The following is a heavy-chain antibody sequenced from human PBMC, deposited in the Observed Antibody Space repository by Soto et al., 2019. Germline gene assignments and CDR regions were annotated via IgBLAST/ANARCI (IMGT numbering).Heavy chain of an antibody. V-gene: IGHV1-3*01. CDR1: GYSFTSYA. CDR2: INAGNGNT. Sequence: QVQLVQSGAEVKKPEASVKVSCKASGYSFTSYAMHWVRQAPGQGLEWMGWINAGNGNTKYSQKFQGKVTITRDTSANTAYMELSSLRSEDTAVYYCARGGIYGRHFFDYWGQGTLVTVSS. J-gene: IGHJ4*02. CDR3: ARGGIYGRHFFDY. D-gene: IGHD3-3*02.